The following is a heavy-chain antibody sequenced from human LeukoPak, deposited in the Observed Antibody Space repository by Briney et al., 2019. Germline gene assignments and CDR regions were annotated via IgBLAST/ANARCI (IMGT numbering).Heavy chain of an antibody. CDR1: GGSFSGYY. CDR3: ARVSARIAARAYFDY. J-gene: IGHJ4*02. CDR2: INHSGST. Sequence: PSETLSLTCAVYGGSFSGYYWSWIRQPPGKGLEWIGEINHSGSTNYNPSLKSRVTISVDTSKSQFSLKLSSVTAADTAVYYCARVSARIAARAYFDYWGQGTLVTVSS. D-gene: IGHD6-6*01. V-gene: IGHV4-34*01.